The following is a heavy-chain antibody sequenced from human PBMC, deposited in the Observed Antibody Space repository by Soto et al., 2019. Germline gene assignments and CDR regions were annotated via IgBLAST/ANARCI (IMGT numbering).Heavy chain of an antibody. D-gene: IGHD2-2*01. Sequence: ASVKVSCKASDYTFTSYGISWVRQAPGQGLEWMGWISAYNGNTNYAQKLQGRVTMTTDTSTSTAYMELRSLRSDDTAVYYCARSRYCSSTSCPGYYYGMDVWGQGTTVTVSS. CDR3: ARSRYCSSTSCPGYYYGMDV. CDR2: ISAYNGNT. CDR1: DYTFTSYG. V-gene: IGHV1-18*01. J-gene: IGHJ6*02.